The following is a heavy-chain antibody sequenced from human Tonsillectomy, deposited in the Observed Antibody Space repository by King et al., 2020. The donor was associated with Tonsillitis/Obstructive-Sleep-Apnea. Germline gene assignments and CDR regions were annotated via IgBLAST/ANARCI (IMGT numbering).Heavy chain of an antibody. CDR2: ISGYNGNT. Sequence: QLVQSGAEVKKPGASVKVSCKASAYTFSSYGITWVRQAPGQGLEWMGWISGYNGNTNFAQRFQGRVTMTTDTSTRTAKMELRSQRSDDTAVYYCARTSPEEAKSYYIIGVWGKGTTVTVS. J-gene: IGHJ6*03. D-gene: IGHD2/OR15-2a*01. CDR3: ARTSPEEAKSYYIIGV. V-gene: IGHV1-18*01. CDR1: AYTFSSYG.